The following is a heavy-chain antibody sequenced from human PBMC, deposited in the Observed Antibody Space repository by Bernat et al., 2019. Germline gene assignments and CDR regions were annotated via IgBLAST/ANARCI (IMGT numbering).Heavy chain of an antibody. CDR2: IKEDGSEK. CDR3: ARGGYCSSTSCYVGYFDY. V-gene: IGHV3-7*04. J-gene: IGHJ4*02. CDR1: GFTFSNYW. Sequence: EVQLVESGGGLVQPGGSLRLSCAASGFTFSNYWMSWPRQAPGKGPEWVANIKEDGSEKYYVDSVKGRFTISRGNAKNSLYLQMNSLRAADTAVYYGARGGYCSSTSCYVGYFDYWGQGTLVPVSS. D-gene: IGHD2-2*01.